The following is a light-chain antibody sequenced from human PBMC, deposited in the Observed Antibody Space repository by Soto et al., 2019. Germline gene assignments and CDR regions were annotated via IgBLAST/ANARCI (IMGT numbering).Light chain of an antibody. Sequence: DVQLTQSPSFLSASVGDRVTITCRASQGFTNYLAWYQQKPGKAPKPLIYTASTLQSGVPSRFSGSGAGAEFTLTITGLQPEDFATYFCQQFHTYPWTFGQGTKVEIK. CDR2: TAS. V-gene: IGKV1-9*01. CDR3: QQFHTYPWT. CDR1: QGFTNY. J-gene: IGKJ1*01.